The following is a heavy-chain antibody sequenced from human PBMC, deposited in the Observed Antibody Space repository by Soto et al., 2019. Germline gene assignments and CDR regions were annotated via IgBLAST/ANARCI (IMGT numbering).Heavy chain of an antibody. CDR1: GFTFSNFW. J-gene: IGHJ4*02. CDR2: IKQDGSEK. Sequence: GGSLRLSCAASGFTFSNFWMNWVRQAPGKGLEWVANIKQDGSEKYYVDSVKGRFTISRDNAKNSLYLQMNSLRAEDTAVYYCASYNYYDSSGSNYWGQGTLVTVSS. D-gene: IGHD3-22*01. V-gene: IGHV3-7*01. CDR3: ASYNYYDSSGSNY.